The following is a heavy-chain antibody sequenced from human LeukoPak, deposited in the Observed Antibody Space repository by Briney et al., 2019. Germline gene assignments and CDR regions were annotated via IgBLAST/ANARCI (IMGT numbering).Heavy chain of an antibody. CDR3: ARQEYSTFDY. D-gene: IGHD2/OR15-2a*01. CDR1: GFTFSNYS. J-gene: IGHJ4*02. V-gene: IGHV3-21*01. CDR2: ITTSSSYI. Sequence: GGSLRLSCAASGFTFSNYSMNWVRQAPGKGLEWVSCITTSSSYIYDADSVKGRFTISRDNAKNSLYLQMNSLRAEDTGVYYCARQEYSTFDYWGQGTLVTVSS.